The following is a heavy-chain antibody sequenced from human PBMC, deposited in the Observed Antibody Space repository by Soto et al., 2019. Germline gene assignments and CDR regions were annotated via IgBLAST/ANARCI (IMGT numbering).Heavy chain of an antibody. CDR1: GDSIATGGNH. CDR2: INHSGST. CDR3: ARGLYYYDSSGYYH. D-gene: IGHD3-22*01. J-gene: IGHJ5*02. Sequence: SETLSLTCTVSGDSIATGGNHWDWIRQSPGGRLEWIGEINHSGSTNYNPSLKSRVTISVDTSKNQFSLKLSSVTAADTAVYYCARGLYYYDSSGYYHWGQGTLVTVSS. V-gene: IGHV4-39*07.